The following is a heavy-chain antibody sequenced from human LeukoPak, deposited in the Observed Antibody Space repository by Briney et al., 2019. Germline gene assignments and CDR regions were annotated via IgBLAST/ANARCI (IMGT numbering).Heavy chain of an antibody. D-gene: IGHD6-19*01. V-gene: IGHV3-23*01. J-gene: IGHJ4*02. CDR2: ISGSGGST. CDR3: ARSRGWYSYAPFDY. CDR1: GFTFSSYA. Sequence: GGSLRLSCAASGFTFSSYAMSWVRQAPGKGLEWVSAISGSGGSTYYADSVKGRFTISRDNSKNTLYLQMNSLRAEDTSVYYCARSRGWYSYAPFDYWGQGTLVTVSS.